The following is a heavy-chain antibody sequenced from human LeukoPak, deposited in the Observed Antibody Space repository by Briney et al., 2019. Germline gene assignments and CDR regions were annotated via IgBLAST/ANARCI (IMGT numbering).Heavy chain of an antibody. Sequence: GGSLRLSCVVSGISLSNYAMTWVRQAPGKGLEWVSYISERGGSTTYADSVKGRFTISRDTSLNTLYLQMNNLRAEDTAVYSCAKRGVAIRGILVIGYHQEAYHYDFWGQGVLVTVSS. J-gene: IGHJ4*02. CDR3: AKRGVAIRGILVIGYHQEAYHYDF. CDR2: ISERGGST. CDR1: GISLSNYA. V-gene: IGHV3-23*01. D-gene: IGHD3-10*01.